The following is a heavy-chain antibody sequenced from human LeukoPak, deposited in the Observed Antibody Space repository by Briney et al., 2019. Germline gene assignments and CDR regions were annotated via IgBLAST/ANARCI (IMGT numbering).Heavy chain of an antibody. V-gene: IGHV4-59*12. CDR2: IYYSGST. D-gene: IGHD6-13*01. CDR3: ATTGGYSSSWYYWFDP. Sequence: SETLSLTCTVSGGSISSYYWSWIRQPPGKGLEGIGYIYYSGSTYYNPSLKSRVTISVDTSKNQFSLKLSSVTAADTAVYYCATTGGYSSSWYYWFDPWGQGTLVTVSS. CDR1: GGSISSYY. J-gene: IGHJ5*02.